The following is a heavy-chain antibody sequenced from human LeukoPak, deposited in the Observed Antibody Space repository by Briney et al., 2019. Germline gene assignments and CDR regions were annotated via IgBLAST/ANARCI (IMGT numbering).Heavy chain of an antibody. V-gene: IGHV1-3*01. Sequence: GASVKVSCKASGYTFTNYAMHWVRQAPGQRLEWMGWINAGNGNTKYSQKFQGRVTITTDTSASTVYMELSSLRSEDTAVYYCARYSSGYGAEDVFDIWGQGTMVTVSS. CDR1: GYTFTNYA. CDR3: ARYSSGYGAEDVFDI. D-gene: IGHD3-22*01. CDR2: INAGNGNT. J-gene: IGHJ3*02.